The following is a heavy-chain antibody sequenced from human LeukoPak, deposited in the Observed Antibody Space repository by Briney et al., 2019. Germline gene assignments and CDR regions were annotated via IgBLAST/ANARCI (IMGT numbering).Heavy chain of an antibody. V-gene: IGHV3-7*03. CDR3: ASEDYGSGSYYINGDY. CDR1: GFTFSSYA. D-gene: IGHD3-10*01. CDR2: IKQDGSEK. J-gene: IGHJ4*02. Sequence: GGSLRLSCAASGFTFSSYAMHWVRQAPGKGLEWVANIKQDGSEKYYVDSVKGRFTISRDNAKNSLYLQMNSLRAEDTAVYYCASEDYGSGSYYINGDYWGQGTLVTVSS.